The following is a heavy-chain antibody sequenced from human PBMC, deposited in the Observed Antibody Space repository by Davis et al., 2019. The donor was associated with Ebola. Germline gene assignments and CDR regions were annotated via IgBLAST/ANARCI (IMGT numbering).Heavy chain of an antibody. CDR1: GGSFSGYY. J-gene: IGHJ6*03. V-gene: IGHV4-34*01. CDR2: INHSGST. CDR3: ARGRVLRFFPYYMDV. Sequence: PSETLSLTCAVYGGSFSGYYWSWIRQPPGKGLEWIGEINHSGSTNYNPSLKSRVTISVDTSKNQFSLKLSSVTAADTAVYYCARGRVLRFFPYYMDVWGQGTTVTVSS. D-gene: IGHD3-3*01.